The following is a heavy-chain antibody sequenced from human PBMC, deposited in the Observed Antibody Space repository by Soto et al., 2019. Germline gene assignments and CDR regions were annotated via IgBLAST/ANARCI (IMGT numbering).Heavy chain of an antibody. CDR3: ARDPYYHSSSGYYCFDN. V-gene: IGHV3-9*01. CDR1: GFTFDDYA. J-gene: IGHJ4*02. CDR2: ISWNSGSI. D-gene: IGHD3-22*01. Sequence: PGGSLRLSCAASGFTFDDYAMHWVRQAPGKGLEWVSGISWNSGSIGYAASVEGRFTISRDNSKNTLYLQMNALRPEDTAVYYCARDPYYHSSSGYYCFDNGGQGTLVTVSS.